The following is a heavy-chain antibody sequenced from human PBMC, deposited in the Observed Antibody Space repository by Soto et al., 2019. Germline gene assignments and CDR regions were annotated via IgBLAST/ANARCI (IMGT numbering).Heavy chain of an antibody. CDR1: GFTFSSYS. CDR2: ISSSSSTI. D-gene: IGHD3-22*01. J-gene: IGHJ3*02. V-gene: IGHV3-48*04. Sequence: GGSLRLSCAASGFTFSSYSMNWVRQAPGKGLEWVSYISSSSSTIYYADSVKGRFTISRDNAKNSLYLQMNSLRAEDTAMYYCARDLGYYDSSGRRSAFDIWGQGTMVTVSS. CDR3: ARDLGYYDSSGRRSAFDI.